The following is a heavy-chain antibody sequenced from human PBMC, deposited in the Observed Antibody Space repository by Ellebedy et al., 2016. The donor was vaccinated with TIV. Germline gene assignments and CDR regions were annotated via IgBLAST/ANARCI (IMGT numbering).Heavy chain of an antibody. V-gene: IGHV4-34*01. D-gene: IGHD1-26*01. J-gene: IGHJ4*02. Sequence: GSLRLXXAVYGGSFSGYYWSWIRQPPGKGLEWIGEINHSGSTNYNPSLKSRVTISVDTSKNQFSLKLSSVTAADTAVYYCARGPRGANEKNAMYIYWGQGTLVTVSS. CDR2: INHSGST. CDR1: GGSFSGYY. CDR3: ARGPRGANEKNAMYIY.